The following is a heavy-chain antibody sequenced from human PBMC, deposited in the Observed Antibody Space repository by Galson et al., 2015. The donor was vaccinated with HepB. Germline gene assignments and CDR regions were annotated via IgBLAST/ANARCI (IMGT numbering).Heavy chain of an antibody. CDR1: GFTFSTYD. CDR2: IDTFGGT. J-gene: IGHJ5*02. D-gene: IGHD6-19*01. V-gene: IGHV3-13*01. CDR3: ARAVAGTHWLDP. Sequence: SLRLSCAASGFTFSTYDMHWVRQVAGRGLEWVSGIDTFGGTYYPDSVKGRFTISSDNAKNSLYLQMNIMGAGDTAVYYCARAVAGTHWLDPWGPGLLVTVSS.